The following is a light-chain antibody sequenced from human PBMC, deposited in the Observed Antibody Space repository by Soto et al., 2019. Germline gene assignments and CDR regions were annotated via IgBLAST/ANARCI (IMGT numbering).Light chain of an antibody. CDR2: KAS. V-gene: IGKV1-5*03. CDR3: QQSYNRPIT. CDR1: QSISTW. J-gene: IGKJ5*01. Sequence: QLNLSTSRLCASLGDRVSITCRASQSISTWLAWYQQKPGTAPKLLIYKASTLEGGVPSRFSGSGSGTDFTLIISSRQPEDFATFYCQQSYNRPITFGQGTRLEI.